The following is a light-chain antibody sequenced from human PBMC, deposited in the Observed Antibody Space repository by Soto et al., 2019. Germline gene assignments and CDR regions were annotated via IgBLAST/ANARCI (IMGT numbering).Light chain of an antibody. J-gene: IGKJ1*01. Sequence: EIVMTQSPATLSVSPGERATLSCRASQSVSSNLAWYQQKPGQAPRLLIYGASTRATGFPARFSGSGSGTDFTLTISRLEPEDFAVYYCQQYGYSPRTFGQGTKVDIK. V-gene: IGKV3-15*01. CDR1: QSVSSN. CDR2: GAS. CDR3: QQYGYSPRT.